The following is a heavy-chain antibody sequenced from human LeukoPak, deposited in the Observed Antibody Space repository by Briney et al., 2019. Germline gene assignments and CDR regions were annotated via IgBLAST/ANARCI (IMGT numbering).Heavy chain of an antibody. CDR2: IYDSGRT. CDR3: ARVSGFYYPFDY. V-gene: IGHV4-59*01. D-gene: IGHD3-22*01. J-gene: IGHJ4*02. Sequence: PSEILSLTCTVSGGSISSYYWSWIRQPPGKGLEWIGDIYDSGRTNYNPSLKSRVTISLDTSKNQFSLKLNSATAADTAMYYCARVSGFYYPFDYWGQGTLVTVSS. CDR1: GGSISSYY.